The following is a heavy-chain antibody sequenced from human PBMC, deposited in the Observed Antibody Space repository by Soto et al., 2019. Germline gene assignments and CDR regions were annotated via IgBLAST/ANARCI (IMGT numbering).Heavy chain of an antibody. CDR1: DYTFTSYG. V-gene: IGHV1-18*01. Sequence: QVQLVQSGAEVKKPGASVKVSCKASDYTFTSYGINWVRQAPGQGLEWMEWISPYNDNTQYAQRFQGRVTLTTDTSTNTAYMELRSLRSDDTAVYYCARGMWELPIDYWGQGTLVTVSS. CDR3: ARGMWELPIDY. CDR2: ISPYNDNT. D-gene: IGHD1-26*01. J-gene: IGHJ4*02.